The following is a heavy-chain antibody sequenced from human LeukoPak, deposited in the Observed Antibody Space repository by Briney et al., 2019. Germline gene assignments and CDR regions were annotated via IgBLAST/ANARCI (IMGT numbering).Heavy chain of an antibody. V-gene: IGHV3-48*01. CDR1: GFTFSTYS. CDR2: ISSSSSTI. Sequence: GGSLRLSCAASGFTFSTYSMNWVRQAPGKGLEWVSYISSSSSTIYYADSVKGRFTISRDNAKNSLYLQMNSLRAEDTAVYYCARDYDRGLIDYWGQGTLVTVSS. CDR3: ARDYDRGLIDY. J-gene: IGHJ4*02. D-gene: IGHD3-3*01.